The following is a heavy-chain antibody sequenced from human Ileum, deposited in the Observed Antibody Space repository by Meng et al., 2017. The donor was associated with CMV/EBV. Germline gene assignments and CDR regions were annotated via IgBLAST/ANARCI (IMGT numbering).Heavy chain of an antibody. V-gene: IGHV3-7*01. Sequence: GESLKISCAASGFTFSSYWMSWVRQAPGKGLEWVANIKQDGSEKYYVDSVKGRFTISRDNAKNSLYLQMNSLRAEDTAVYYCARDLDCSSTSYSYFDYWGQGTLVTVSS. CDR3: ARDLDCSSTSYSYFDY. CDR2: IKQDGSEK. D-gene: IGHD2-2*01. J-gene: IGHJ4*02. CDR1: GFTFSSYW.